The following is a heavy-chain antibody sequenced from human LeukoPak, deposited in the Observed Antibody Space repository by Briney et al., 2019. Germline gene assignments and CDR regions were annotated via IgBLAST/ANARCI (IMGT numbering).Heavy chain of an antibody. CDR1: GDTLSELS. CDR3: AIDGRQEYSGSFSY. D-gene: IGHD1-26*01. J-gene: IGHJ4*02. CDR2: FDPEEGAT. V-gene: IGHV1-24*01. Sequence: ASVKVSCKVYGDTLSELSMHWVRQAPGKGLEWMGGFDPEEGATIYAQRFQGRVTMSEDTITHTAYMHLSSLRSEDTAVYYCAIDGRQEYSGSFSYWGQGTLVTVSS.